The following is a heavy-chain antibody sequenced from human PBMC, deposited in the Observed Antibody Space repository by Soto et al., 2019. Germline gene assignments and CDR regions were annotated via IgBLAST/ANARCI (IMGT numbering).Heavy chain of an antibody. Sequence: SETLSLTCTVSGGSISSYYWSWIRQPPGKGLEWIGHIYYCGSTNYNPSLKSRVTISVDTSKNQFSLKLSSVTAADTAVYYCARARRSITIFGVVINWFDPWGQGTLVTVSS. D-gene: IGHD3-3*01. J-gene: IGHJ5*02. CDR2: IYYCGST. CDR3: ARARRSITIFGVVINWFDP. V-gene: IGHV4-59*01. CDR1: GGSISSYY.